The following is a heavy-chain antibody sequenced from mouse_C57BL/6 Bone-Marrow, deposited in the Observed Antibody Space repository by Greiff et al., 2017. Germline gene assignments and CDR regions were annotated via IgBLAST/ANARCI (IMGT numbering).Heavy chain of an antibody. CDR2: IDPNGGGT. J-gene: IGHJ1*03. Sequence: QVQLQQPGAELVKPGASVKLSCKASGYTFTSYWMHWVKQRPGRGLEWIGRIDPNGGGTKYNEKFKSKATLTADKPSSTAYMQLSSLTSADAAVYYCAHGNDFYWYCAVWGTGTAVTVSS. D-gene: IGHD2-2*01. V-gene: IGHV1-72*01. CDR1: GYTFTSYW. CDR3: AHGNDFYWYCAV.